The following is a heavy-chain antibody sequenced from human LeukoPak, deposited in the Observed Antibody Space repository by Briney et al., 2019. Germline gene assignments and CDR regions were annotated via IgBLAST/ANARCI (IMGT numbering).Heavy chain of an antibody. CDR1: GYTFSNYD. Sequence: ASVKVSCKASGYTFSNYDINWVRQATGQGLEWMGWINPNSGYTGYAQKFQGRVTITADKSTSTAYMELSSLRSEDTAVYYCARMGYCSGGSCTFDYWGQGTLVTVSS. CDR3: ARMGYCSGGSCTFDY. CDR2: INPNSGYT. J-gene: IGHJ4*02. D-gene: IGHD2-15*01. V-gene: IGHV1-8*03.